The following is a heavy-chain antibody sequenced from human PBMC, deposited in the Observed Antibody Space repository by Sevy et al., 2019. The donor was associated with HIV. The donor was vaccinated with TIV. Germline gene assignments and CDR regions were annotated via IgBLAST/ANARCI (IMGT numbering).Heavy chain of an antibody. CDR3: AKALNPALESMIEVIFRSLKDFDV. D-gene: IGHD3-22*01. CDR2: ISGIGSST. CDR1: GFTFNTHA. V-gene: IGHV3-23*01. Sequence: GGSLRLSCAASGFTFNTHAMNWVRQAPGKGLEWVSVISGIGSSTYYADSVKGRFTISRDNSKNTLYLQMNSLRADDPAVYYCAKALNPALESMIEVIFRSLKDFDVWGQGTMVTVSS. J-gene: IGHJ3*01.